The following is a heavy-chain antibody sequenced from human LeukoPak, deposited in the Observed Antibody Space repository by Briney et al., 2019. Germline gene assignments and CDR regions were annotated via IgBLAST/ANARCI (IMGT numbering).Heavy chain of an antibody. D-gene: IGHD1-7*01. J-gene: IGHJ4*02. CDR1: GFTFSSYW. CDR3: ARVGLWHYPVDS. Sequence: GGSLRLSCAASGFTFSSYWMSWVRQAPGKGLEWVSYITSSSSIIYYGDSVKGRFTVSRDNAENSLYLQMNSLRAEDTAVYYCARVGLWHYPVDSWGQGTLVTVSS. V-gene: IGHV3-48*01. CDR2: ITSSSSII.